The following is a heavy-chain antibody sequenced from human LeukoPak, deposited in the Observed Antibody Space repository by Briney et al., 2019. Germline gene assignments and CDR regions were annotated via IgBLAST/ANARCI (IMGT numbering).Heavy chain of an antibody. CDR2: INHSGST. D-gene: IGHD2-2*01. Sequence: SETLSLTCAVYGGSFSGYYWSWIRQPPGKGLEWIGEINHSGSTNYNPSLKSRVTISVDTSKNQFSLKLSSVTAADTAVYYCARGNIVVVPAAIFWKPRFDPWGQGTLVTVSS. CDR1: GGSFSGYY. V-gene: IGHV4-34*01. CDR3: ARGNIVVVPAAIFWKPRFDP. J-gene: IGHJ5*02.